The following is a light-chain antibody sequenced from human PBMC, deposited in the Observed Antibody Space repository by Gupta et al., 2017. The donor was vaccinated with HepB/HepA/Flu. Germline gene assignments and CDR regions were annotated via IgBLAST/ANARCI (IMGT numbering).Light chain of an antibody. CDR2: DAS. J-gene: IGKJ1*01. CDR1: QGISSY. V-gene: IGKV1-9*01. CDR3: QQRNSYPIP. Sequence: DTQLTQSSSFLSASVGDRVTITCWARQGISSYLAWYQQKPGKAPKLLIYDASTMQSGVPSRFSGSGSGTEFTLTISSRQPEDFANYYCQQRNSYPIPFGRGTQVEIK.